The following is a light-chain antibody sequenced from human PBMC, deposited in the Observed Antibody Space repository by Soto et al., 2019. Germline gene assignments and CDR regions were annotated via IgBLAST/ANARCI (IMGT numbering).Light chain of an antibody. CDR1: SSNIGANYD. CDR3: KSYDSSLSAYV. J-gene: IGLJ1*01. CDR2: GNS. V-gene: IGLV1-40*01. Sequence: QSVLTQPPSVSGAPGQRVTISCTGSSSNIGANYDVHWYQHLPGTAPKLLIYGNSNRPSGVPDRFSGSKSGTSASLAITGLQAEDEADYYCKSYDSSLSAYVFGTGT.